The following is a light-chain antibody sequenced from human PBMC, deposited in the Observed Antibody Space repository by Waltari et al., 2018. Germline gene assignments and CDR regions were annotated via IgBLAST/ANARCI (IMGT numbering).Light chain of an antibody. J-gene: IGLJ1*01. Sequence: SYELTQPPSVSVSPGQTARITCSGDALPQQYAYWYQQKPGQAPVLVIYTDNERPSGIPERFSGSSSGTTVTLTISGVQAEDEADYYCQSADSSGTYKVFGTGTKVTVL. CDR3: QSADSSGTYKV. CDR2: TDN. V-gene: IGLV3-25*03. CDR1: ALPQQY.